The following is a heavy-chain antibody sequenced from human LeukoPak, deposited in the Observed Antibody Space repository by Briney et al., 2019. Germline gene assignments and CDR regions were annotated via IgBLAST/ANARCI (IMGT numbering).Heavy chain of an antibody. CDR2: ISNKGSSSTT. Sequence: GGSLRLSCAASGFIFSDYYMGWVRQAPGKGLEWVSYISNKGSSSTTYYADSVKGRFTISRDDAQNSLYLQMNSLRADDTAVYYCAKDILAAGLFYDYWGQGILVTVSS. CDR1: GFIFSDYY. J-gene: IGHJ4*02. CDR3: AKDILAAGLFYDY. D-gene: IGHD6-13*01. V-gene: IGHV3-11*01.